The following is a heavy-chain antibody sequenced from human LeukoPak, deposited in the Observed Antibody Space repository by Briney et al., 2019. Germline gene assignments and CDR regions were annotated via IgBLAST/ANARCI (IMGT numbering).Heavy chain of an antibody. CDR3: ARQAIAAGPYYYYYMDV. CDR2: IYISGST. D-gene: IGHD6-25*01. Sequence: SETLSLTCTVSGGSISSYYWSWIRQPAGKGLEWSGRIYISGSTNYNPSLKSRVTMSVDTSKNQFSLKLSSVTAADTAVYYCARQAIAAGPYYYYYMDVWGKGTTVTVSS. CDR1: GGSISSYY. J-gene: IGHJ6*03. V-gene: IGHV4-4*07.